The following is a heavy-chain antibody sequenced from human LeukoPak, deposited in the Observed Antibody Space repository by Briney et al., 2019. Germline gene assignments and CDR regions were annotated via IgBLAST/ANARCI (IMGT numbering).Heavy chain of an antibody. D-gene: IGHD3-10*01. CDR1: GLTFSRDW. Sequence: PGGSLRLSREASGLTFSRDWMHWVRQAPGKGLVWVSRINNDGSTTNYADSVKGRFTISRDNAKNTLYLQMNSLRAEDTAVYYCTRVYGPGMTEYFQLWGEGTLVTVSS. CDR2: INNDGSTT. CDR3: TRVYGPGMTEYFQL. V-gene: IGHV3-74*01. J-gene: IGHJ1*01.